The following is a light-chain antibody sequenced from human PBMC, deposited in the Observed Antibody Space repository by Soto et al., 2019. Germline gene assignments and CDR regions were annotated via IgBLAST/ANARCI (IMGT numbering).Light chain of an antibody. V-gene: IGLV2-14*01. CDR1: SSDIGSYNF. Sequence: QSVLTQPASVSGSPGQSITISCTGTSSDIGSYNFVSWYQYLPGKAPKLMIYEVSNRPSGVSNRFSGSKSGNTASLTISGLQAEDEADYYCTSYTSSSTLYVFGTGTKAPS. CDR3: TSYTSSSTLYV. CDR2: EVS. J-gene: IGLJ1*01.